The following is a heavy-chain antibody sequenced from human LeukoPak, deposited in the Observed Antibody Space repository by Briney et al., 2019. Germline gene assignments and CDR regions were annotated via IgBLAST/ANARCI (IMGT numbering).Heavy chain of an antibody. V-gene: IGHV3-21*01. Sequence: GGFLRLSCAASGFTFSSYSMNWVRQAPGKGLEWVSSISSSSSYIYYADSVKGRFTISRDNAKNSLYLQMNSLRAEDTAVYYCARDLSSSSWFDYWGQGTLVTVSS. CDR3: ARDLSSSSWFDY. D-gene: IGHD6-13*01. CDR2: ISSSSSYI. J-gene: IGHJ4*02. CDR1: GFTFSSYS.